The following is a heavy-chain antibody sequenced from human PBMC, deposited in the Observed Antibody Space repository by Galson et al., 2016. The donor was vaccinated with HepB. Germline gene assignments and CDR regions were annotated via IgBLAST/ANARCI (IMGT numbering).Heavy chain of an antibody. CDR2: INTNTGKS. CDR3: ARDMGYCGSTSCYVTAFDM. CDR1: GYTFTTYA. D-gene: IGHD2-2*01. Sequence: SVKVSCKASGYTFTTYAMNWVRQAPGQGLEWMGWINTNTGKSTYAQGFTGRFVFSLDTSVSTTHLQISGLKAEDTAVYYCARDMGYCGSTSCYVTAFDMWGQGTMITVSA. J-gene: IGHJ3*02. V-gene: IGHV7-4-1*02.